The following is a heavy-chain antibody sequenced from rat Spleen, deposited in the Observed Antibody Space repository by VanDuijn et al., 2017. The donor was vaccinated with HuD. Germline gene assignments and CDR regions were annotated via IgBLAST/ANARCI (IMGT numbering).Heavy chain of an antibody. Sequence: EVQLQESGPGLVKPSQSLSLTCSVTGYSITSNYWGWIRKFPGNKMEWIGHISYSGSTSYNPSHKSRISITRDTSKNQFFLQLNSVTSEDTATYYCATDGYYDGTYYAVYVMDAWSQGASVTVSS. V-gene: IGHV3-1*01. CDR2: ISYSGST. D-gene: IGHD1-12*02. CDR3: ATDGYYDGTYYAVYVMDA. J-gene: IGHJ4*01. CDR1: GYSITSNY.